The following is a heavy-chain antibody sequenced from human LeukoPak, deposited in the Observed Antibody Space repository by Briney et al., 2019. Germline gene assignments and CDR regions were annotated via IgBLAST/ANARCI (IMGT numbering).Heavy chain of an antibody. Sequence: GGSLRLSCAASGFTFSSYAMSWVRQAPGKGLEWVSAISGSGGSTCYADSVKGRFTISRDNSKNTLYLQMNSLRAEDTAVYYCAKDSRYYYDSSGYYYHGYFDLWGRGTLVTVSS. D-gene: IGHD3-22*01. V-gene: IGHV3-23*01. J-gene: IGHJ2*01. CDR1: GFTFSSYA. CDR2: ISGSGGST. CDR3: AKDSRYYYDSSGYYYHGYFDL.